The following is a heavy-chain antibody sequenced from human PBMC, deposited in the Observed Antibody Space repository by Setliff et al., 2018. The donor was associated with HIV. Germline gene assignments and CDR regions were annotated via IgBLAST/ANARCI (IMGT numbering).Heavy chain of an antibody. J-gene: IGHJ4*02. CDR3: AKDLSYSSSWYYFDY. D-gene: IGHD6-13*01. Sequence: GSLRLSCAVSGFTFSTYAMSWVRQAPGKGLEWVSTISAGGGSTYYADSVKGRFTISRDNSKNTLYLQMNSLRAEDTAVYYCAKDLSYSSSWYYFDYWGQGTLVTVSS. CDR1: GFTFSTYA. V-gene: IGHV3-23*01. CDR2: ISAGGGST.